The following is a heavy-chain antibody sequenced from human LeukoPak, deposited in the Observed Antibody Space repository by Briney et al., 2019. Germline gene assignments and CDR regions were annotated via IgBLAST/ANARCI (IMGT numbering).Heavy chain of an antibody. J-gene: IGHJ1*01. CDR1: GFMFSSYG. Sequence: LPGGSLRLSCAASGFMFSSYGMHWVRQASGKGLEWVAVISYDGSNQFYADSVKGRLTISRDNSKNTLYLQMNSLTAEDTALYYCARDLVGVTNAEPMAYWGQGTVVTVSS. CDR3: ARDLVGVTNAEPMAY. D-gene: IGHD1-26*01. CDR2: ISYDGSNQ. V-gene: IGHV3-30*03.